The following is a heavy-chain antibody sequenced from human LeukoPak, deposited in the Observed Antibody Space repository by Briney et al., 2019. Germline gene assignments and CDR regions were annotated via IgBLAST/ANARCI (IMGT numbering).Heavy chain of an antibody. Sequence: ASVKVSCKASGYTFTSYAMNWVRQAPGQGLEWMGWINTNTGNPTYAQGFTGRFVFSLDTSVSTAYLQISGLKAEDTAVYYCARAGVIVVGYARYYYYYMDVWGKGTTVTVSS. CDR1: GYTFTSYA. D-gene: IGHD2-21*01. J-gene: IGHJ6*03. V-gene: IGHV7-4-1*02. CDR2: INTNTGNP. CDR3: ARAGVIVVGYARYYYYYMDV.